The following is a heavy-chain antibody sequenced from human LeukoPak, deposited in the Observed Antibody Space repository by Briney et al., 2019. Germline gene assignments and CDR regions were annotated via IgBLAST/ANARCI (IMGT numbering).Heavy chain of an antibody. CDR2: IIPIFGTA. Sequence: SVKVSCKASGYTFTSYYMHWVRQAPGQGLEWMGGIIPIFGTANYAQKFQGRVTITADESTSTAYMELSSLRSEDTAVYYCARALVVPAAIWFDPWGQGTLVTVSS. CDR1: GYTFTSYY. CDR3: ARALVVPAAIWFDP. V-gene: IGHV1-69*13. J-gene: IGHJ5*02. D-gene: IGHD2-2*01.